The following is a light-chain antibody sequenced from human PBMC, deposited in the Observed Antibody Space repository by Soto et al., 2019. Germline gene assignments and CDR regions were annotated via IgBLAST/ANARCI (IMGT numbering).Light chain of an antibody. CDR3: CSYAGSYVV. CDR1: SSDVGSYNL. J-gene: IGLJ2*01. Sequence: QSALTQPASVSGSPGQSITISCTGTSSDVGSYNLVSWYQQHPGKAPKLMIYEGSKRPSGVSNRFSGSKSGNTASLTISGPQAEDEADYYCCSYAGSYVVFGGGTQLTVL. V-gene: IGLV2-23*01. CDR2: EGS.